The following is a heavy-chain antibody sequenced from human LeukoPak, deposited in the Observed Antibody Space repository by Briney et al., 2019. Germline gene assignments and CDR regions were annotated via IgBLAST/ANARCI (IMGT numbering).Heavy chain of an antibody. CDR3: ARDRLGYCSGGSCYSVGLDY. CDR1: GFTVSSNY. V-gene: IGHV3-66*02. Sequence: GGSLRLSCAASGFTVSSNYMSWVRQAPGKGLEWVSVIYSGGSTYYADSVKGRFTISRDNSKNTLYLQMNSLSAEDTAVYYCARDRLGYCSGGSCYSVGLDYWGQGTLVTVSS. J-gene: IGHJ4*02. CDR2: IYSGGST. D-gene: IGHD2-15*01.